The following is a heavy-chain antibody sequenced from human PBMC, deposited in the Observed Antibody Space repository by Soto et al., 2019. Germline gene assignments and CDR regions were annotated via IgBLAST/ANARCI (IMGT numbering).Heavy chain of an antibody. J-gene: IGHJ4*02. CDR3: ARETVELATNG. CDR2: IKQDGSEK. V-gene: IGHV3-7*01. CDR1: GFTFSSYW. Sequence: EVQLVESGGGLVQPGGSLRLSCAASGFTFSSYWMSWLRQAPGKGLEWVANIKQDGSEKYYVDSVKGRFTISRDNAENSLFLQMSSLRAEDTAVYYCARETVELATNGWGQGTLVTVSS. D-gene: IGHD5-12*01.